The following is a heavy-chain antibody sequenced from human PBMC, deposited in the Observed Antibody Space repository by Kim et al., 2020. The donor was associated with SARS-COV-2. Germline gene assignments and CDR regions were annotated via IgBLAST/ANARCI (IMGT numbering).Heavy chain of an antibody. Sequence: APVNGQFNISRDHSKTTLYLQMNSLKTEDTAVYYCTKEQWLVDTAILFDHWGQGTLVTVSS. CDR3: TKEQWLVDTAILFDH. J-gene: IGHJ4*02. V-gene: IGHV3-15*01. D-gene: IGHD6-19*01.